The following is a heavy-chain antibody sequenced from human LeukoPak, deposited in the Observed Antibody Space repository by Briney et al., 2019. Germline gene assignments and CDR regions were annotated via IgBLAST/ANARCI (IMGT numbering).Heavy chain of an antibody. J-gene: IGHJ4*02. Sequence: HPGGSLRLSCAASGFTFSSNSMGWVRQAPGKGLEWVSAINYSGNNTYYADSVKGRFTISRDNSKNTLYLQMHSLRAEDTAIYYCAKVYCSRGNCYSYFDYWGQGTLVTVAS. CDR3: AKVYCSRGNCYSYFDY. D-gene: IGHD2-15*01. CDR2: INYSGNNT. CDR1: GFTFSSNS. V-gene: IGHV3-23*05.